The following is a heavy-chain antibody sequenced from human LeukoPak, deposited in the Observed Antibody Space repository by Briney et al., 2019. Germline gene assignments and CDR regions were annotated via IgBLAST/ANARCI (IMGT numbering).Heavy chain of an antibody. CDR1: GGSISSYY. CDR2: IYYSGST. V-gene: IGHV4-59*01. Sequence: SETLSLTCTVSGGSISSYYWSWIRQPPGKGLEWIGYIYYSGSTNYNPSLKSRVTISVDTSKDQFSLKLSSVTAADTAVYYCARSIVGAGGDAFDIWGQGTMVTVSS. D-gene: IGHD1-26*01. J-gene: IGHJ3*02. CDR3: ARSIVGAGGDAFDI.